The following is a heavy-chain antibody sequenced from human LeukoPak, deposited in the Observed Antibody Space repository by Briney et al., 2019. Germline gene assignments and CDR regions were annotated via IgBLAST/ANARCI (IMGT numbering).Heavy chain of an antibody. CDR2: ISAYNGNT. Sequence: ASVKVSCTASGYTFTSYGISWVRQAPGQGLEWMGWISAYNGNTNYAQKLQGRITMTTDTSTSTAYMELRSLRSDDTAVYYCARINYDSSGYYRGIDYWGQGTLVTVSS. J-gene: IGHJ4*02. CDR1: GYTFTSYG. D-gene: IGHD3-22*01. CDR3: ARINYDSSGYYRGIDY. V-gene: IGHV1-18*01.